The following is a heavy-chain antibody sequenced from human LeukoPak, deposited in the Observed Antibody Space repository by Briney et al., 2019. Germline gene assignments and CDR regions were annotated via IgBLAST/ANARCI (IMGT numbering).Heavy chain of an antibody. CDR1: GFSVSSNY. D-gene: IGHD6-25*01. J-gene: IGHJ4*02. V-gene: IGHV3-53*01. Sequence: PGGSLRLSCAASGFSVSSNYISWVRQAPGKGLEWVSIIYSDGSTFHADSVKGRFTMSRDNSENTLYLQMNNLRAEDTAIYYCAKDSVAAAGFYLDYWGQGTLVTVSS. CDR3: AKDSVAAAGFYLDY. CDR2: IYSDGST.